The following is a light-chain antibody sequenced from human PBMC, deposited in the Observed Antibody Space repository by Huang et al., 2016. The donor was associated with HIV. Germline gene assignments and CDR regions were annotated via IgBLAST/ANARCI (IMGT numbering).Light chain of an antibody. Sequence: DIQMTQSPSSPSASVGDRVTLTCRASQNINSYLNWYQQKPGKAPKPLISGASNLQSGVPARFSGSGSGTDFTLTISSLQPEDFATYYCQQSHSTAWTFGQGTKVEVK. CDR1: QNINSY. CDR2: GAS. CDR3: QQSHSTAWT. V-gene: IGKV1-39*01. J-gene: IGKJ1*01.